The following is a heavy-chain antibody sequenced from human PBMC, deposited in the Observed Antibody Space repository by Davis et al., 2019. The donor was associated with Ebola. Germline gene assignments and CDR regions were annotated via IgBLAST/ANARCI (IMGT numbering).Heavy chain of an antibody. J-gene: IGHJ6*02. CDR3: ARDEVSSSPRRDYYYYGMDV. CDR1: GYTFTGYY. Sequence: ASVKVSCKASGYTFTGYYMHWVRQAPGQGLEWMGWINPNSGGTNYAQKFQGRVTMTRDTSISTAYMELSRLRSDDTAVYYCARDEVSSSPRRDYYYYGMDVWGQGTTVTVSS. CDR2: INPNSGGT. V-gene: IGHV1-2*02. D-gene: IGHD6-6*01.